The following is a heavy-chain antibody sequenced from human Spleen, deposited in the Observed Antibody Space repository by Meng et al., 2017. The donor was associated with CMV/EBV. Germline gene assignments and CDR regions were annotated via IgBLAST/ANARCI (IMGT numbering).Heavy chain of an antibody. V-gene: IGHV4-39*01. Sequence: SETLSLTCTVSGGSISSSSYYWGWIRQPPGKGLEWIGSMYYTGSTYYNPSLKSRPTISGDTSKNQFSLRLSSVTAADTAVYYCARAGGGDSLVFDYWGQGTLVTVSS. J-gene: IGHJ4*02. CDR3: ARAGGGDSLVFDY. D-gene: IGHD2-21*02. CDR1: GGSISSSSYY. CDR2: MYYTGST.